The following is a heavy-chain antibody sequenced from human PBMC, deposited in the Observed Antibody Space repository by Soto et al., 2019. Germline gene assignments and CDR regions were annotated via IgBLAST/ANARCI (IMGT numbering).Heavy chain of an antibody. Sequence: GGSLSLSCAASGFTFSSYSMNWVRQAPGKGLEWVSSISSSSSYIYYADSVKGRFTISRDNAKNSLYLQMNSLRAEDTAVYYCARGYCSGGSCYSTYFDYWGQGTLVTVSS. J-gene: IGHJ4*02. CDR3: ARGYCSGGSCYSTYFDY. V-gene: IGHV3-21*01. CDR1: GFTFSSYS. CDR2: ISSSSSYI. D-gene: IGHD2-15*01.